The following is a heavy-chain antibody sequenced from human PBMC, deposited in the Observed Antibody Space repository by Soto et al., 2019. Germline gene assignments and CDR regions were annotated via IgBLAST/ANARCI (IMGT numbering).Heavy chain of an antibody. CDR1: GFTFSSYA. V-gene: IGHV3-30-3*01. J-gene: IGHJ4*02. CDR3: AKDRGALRWSEEHYYFDY. D-gene: IGHD4-17*01. CDR2: ISYDGSNK. Sequence: GGSLRLSCAASGFTFSSYAMHWVRQAPGKGLEWVAVISYDGSNKYYAASMKGRFTISRDNSKNTLYLQMNSLRAEDTAVYYCAKDRGALRWSEEHYYFDYWGQGTLVTVSS.